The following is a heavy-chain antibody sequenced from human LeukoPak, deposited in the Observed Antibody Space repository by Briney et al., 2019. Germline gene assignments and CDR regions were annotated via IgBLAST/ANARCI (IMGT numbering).Heavy chain of an antibody. V-gene: IGHV1-2*06. CDR3: ARGEYSYGLGLD. D-gene: IGHD5-18*01. Sequence: ASVKVSCKASGYTFTGYYMHWVRQAPGQGLEWMGRINPNSGGTNCAQKFQGRVTMPRDTSISTAYMELSRLRSDDTAVYYCARGEYSYGLGLDWGQGTLVTVSS. CDR2: INPNSGGT. CDR1: GYTFTGYY. J-gene: IGHJ4*02.